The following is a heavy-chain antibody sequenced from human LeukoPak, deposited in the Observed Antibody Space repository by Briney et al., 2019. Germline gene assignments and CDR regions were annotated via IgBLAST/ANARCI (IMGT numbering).Heavy chain of an antibody. J-gene: IGHJ4*02. CDR3: AKDRRQLASYIDY. Sequence: GRSLRLSCAASGFTFDDYAMHWVRQAPGKGLEWVSGISWNSGSIGYADSVKGRFTISRDNAKNSLYLQMNSLRAEDTALYYRAKDRRQLASYIDYWGQGTLVTVSS. D-gene: IGHD6-6*01. CDR2: ISWNSGSI. CDR1: GFTFDDYA. V-gene: IGHV3-9*01.